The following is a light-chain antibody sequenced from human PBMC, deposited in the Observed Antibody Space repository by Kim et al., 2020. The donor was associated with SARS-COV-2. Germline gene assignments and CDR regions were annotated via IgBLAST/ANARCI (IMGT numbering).Light chain of an antibody. CDR3: QHSRSMPIT. Sequence: ASVGGRVTITCRASLDIARWLAWYQQIPGKAPKLLIVAASSLQTGVPSRFSGSGSGTDFTLTISNLQPEDFATYYCQHSRSMPITFGQGTRLEIK. V-gene: IGKV1-12*01. J-gene: IGKJ5*01. CDR2: AAS. CDR1: LDIARW.